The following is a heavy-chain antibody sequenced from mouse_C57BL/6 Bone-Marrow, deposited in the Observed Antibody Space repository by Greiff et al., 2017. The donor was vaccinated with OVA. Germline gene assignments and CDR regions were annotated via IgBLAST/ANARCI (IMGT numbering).Heavy chain of an antibody. CDR1: GFNIKDYY. D-gene: IGHD2-4*01. Sequence: EVQLQQSGAELVRPGASVKLSCTASGFNIKDYYMHWVKQRPEQGLEWIGRIDPEDGDPEYAPKFQGKATMTADTSSNTAYLQLSSLTSEDTAVYYCTTPYYDYDRAWCADWGQGTLVTVSA. CDR3: TTPYYDYDRAWCAD. J-gene: IGHJ3*01. V-gene: IGHV14-1*01. CDR2: IDPEDGDP.